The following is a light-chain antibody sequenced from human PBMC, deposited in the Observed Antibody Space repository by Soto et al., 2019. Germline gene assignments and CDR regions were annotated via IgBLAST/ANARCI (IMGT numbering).Light chain of an antibody. J-gene: IGLJ1*01. CDR3: GTGDSRLRAGGGFYV. CDR2: ENN. V-gene: IGLV1-51*02. CDR1: SSNIGNNY. Sequence: QSVLTQPPSVSAAPGQKVTISCSGSSSNIGNNYVSWYQQRPGTAPKLLIYENNKRPSGIPARFSGSKSGTSATLGITGRQTGDGADYYCGTGDSRLRAGGGFYVFGPETKLTVL.